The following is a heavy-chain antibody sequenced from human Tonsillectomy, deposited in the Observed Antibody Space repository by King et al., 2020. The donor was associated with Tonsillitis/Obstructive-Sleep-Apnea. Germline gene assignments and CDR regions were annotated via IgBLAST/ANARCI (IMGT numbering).Heavy chain of an antibody. V-gene: IGHV4-39*01. CDR3: EIIMHDPDSSGYLRVNDS. D-gene: IGHD3-22*01. Sequence: CRGWIRQPPGKGLEWIGTNCYFHINSVFTYYNPSLKGRLTIFVDTSRNQYSLTMTSVTAADSAVSCCEIIMHDPDSSGYLRVNDSWGQGTLVAVSS. CDR1: C. J-gene: IGHJ4*02. CDR2: NCYFHINSVFT.